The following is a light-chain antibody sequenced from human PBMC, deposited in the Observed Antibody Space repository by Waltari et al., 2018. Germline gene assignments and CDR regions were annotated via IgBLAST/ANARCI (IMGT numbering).Light chain of an antibody. CDR2: AAS. CDR1: ESIGNR. Sequence: DIQLTQSPSSLSASVGDRVSITCRASESIGNRLNWYQQRPGKAPKLLIYAASTLQSRVPSWYTGIGSGTDFTLTISSLQPEDFATYYCQQSYTTPRTYKSPRTFGQGTQVEIK. J-gene: IGKJ1*01. V-gene: IGKV1-39*01. CDR3: QQSYTTPRTYKSPRT.